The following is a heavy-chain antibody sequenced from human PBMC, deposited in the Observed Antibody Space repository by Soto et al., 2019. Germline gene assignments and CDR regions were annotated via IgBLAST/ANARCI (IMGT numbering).Heavy chain of an antibody. J-gene: IGHJ5*02. Sequence: GGSLRLSCAASGFTFSGYIMDWGRQAPGKGLEWVSSISSSSSYIYYADSVKGRFTLSRDNAKNSLYLQMNSLRAEDTAVYYCARDPYSGYDFGTNWFAPWGQGTLVTSPQ. D-gene: IGHD5-12*01. V-gene: IGHV3-21*01. CDR1: GFTFSGYI. CDR2: ISSSSSYI. CDR3: ARDPYSGYDFGTNWFAP.